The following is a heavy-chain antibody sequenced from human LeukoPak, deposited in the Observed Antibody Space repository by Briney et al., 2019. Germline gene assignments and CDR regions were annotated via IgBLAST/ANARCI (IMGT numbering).Heavy chain of an antibody. J-gene: IGHJ2*01. CDR1: GFIFDDYA. D-gene: IGHD3-3*01. V-gene: IGHV3-9*01. CDR3: ARVPGGYYDFWSGHEDWYFDL. Sequence: PGGSLRLSCEASGFIFDDYAMHWVRQAPGEGLEWVSGISWNSGSMGYADSVQGRFTISRDNDKNSLYLQMNSLRAEDTALYYCARVPGGYYDFWSGHEDWYFDLWGRGPLVTVSS. CDR2: ISWNSGSM.